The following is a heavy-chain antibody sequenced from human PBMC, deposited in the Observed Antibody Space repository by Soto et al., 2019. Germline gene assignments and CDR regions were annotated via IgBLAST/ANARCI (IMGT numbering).Heavy chain of an antibody. D-gene: IGHD4-4*01. CDR2: IYYSGST. V-gene: IGHV4-59*01. CDR1: GGSISSYY. J-gene: IGHJ4*02. CDR3: ARGAVTTNAPPGYFDY. Sequence: PSETLSLTCTVYGGSISSYYWSWIRQPPGKGLEWIGYIYYSGSTNYNPSLKSRVTISVDTSKNQFSLKLSSVTAADTAVYYCARGAVTTNAPPGYFDYWGQGTLVTVS.